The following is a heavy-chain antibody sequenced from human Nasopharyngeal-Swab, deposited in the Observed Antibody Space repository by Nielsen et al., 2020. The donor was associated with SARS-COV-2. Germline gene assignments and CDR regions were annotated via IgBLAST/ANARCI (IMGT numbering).Heavy chain of an antibody. CDR2: ISGSGGST. D-gene: IGHD1-26*01. CDR1: GFTFSSYA. J-gene: IGHJ4*02. V-gene: IGHV3-23*01. Sequence: GGSLRLSFAASGFTFSSYAMSWVRQAPGKGLEWVSAISGSGGSTYYADSVKGRFTISRDNSKNTLYLHMNSLRAEDTAVYYCAKVSWEWELLRWYFDYWGQGTLVTVSS. CDR3: AKVSWEWELLRWYFDY.